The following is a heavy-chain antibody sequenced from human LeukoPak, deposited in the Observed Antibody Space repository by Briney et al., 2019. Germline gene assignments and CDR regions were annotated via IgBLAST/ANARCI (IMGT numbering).Heavy chain of an antibody. V-gene: IGHV1-69*13. CDR3: ARERAKYDILTGYFDY. J-gene: IGHJ4*02. CDR1: GGTFSSYA. D-gene: IGHD3-9*01. CDR2: IIPIFGTA. Sequence: SVKVSCKASGGTFSSYAISWVRQAPGQGLEWMGGIIPIFGTANYAQKFQGRVTVTADESTSTAYMELSSLRSEDTAVYYCARERAKYDILTGYFDYWGQGTLVTVSS.